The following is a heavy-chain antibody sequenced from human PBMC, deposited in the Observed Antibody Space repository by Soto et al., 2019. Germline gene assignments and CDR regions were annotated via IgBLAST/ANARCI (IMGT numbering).Heavy chain of an antibody. J-gene: IGHJ5*02. CDR3: AREIVTAGGNNYFDP. Sequence: PSETLSLTCGVSGGTVASSHWWSWVRQSPGRGLEWIGNVYHTGDTNFNPSLQSRVTFSVDKSNNQFSLRRTSVTAADTAVYFCAREIVTAGGNNYFDPWGPGTLVTVSS. V-gene: IGHV4-4*02. CDR1: GGTVASSHW. D-gene: IGHD2-21*02. CDR2: VYHTGDT.